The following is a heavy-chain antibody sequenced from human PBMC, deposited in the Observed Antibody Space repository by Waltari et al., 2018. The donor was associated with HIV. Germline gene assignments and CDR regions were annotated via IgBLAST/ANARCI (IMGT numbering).Heavy chain of an antibody. CDR1: GFTFSSYA. V-gene: IGHV3-30*18. CDR3: AKGASGWSPGY. J-gene: IGHJ4*02. Sequence: QVQLVESGGGVVQPGRSLRLSCEASGFTFSSYAMHWVRQAPGKGLEWVAVISYYGDNKYYADSVKGRFTISRDNSKNTLYLQMNSLRAEDTAVYYCAKGASGWSPGYWGQGTLVTVSS. D-gene: IGHD6-19*01. CDR2: ISYYGDNK.